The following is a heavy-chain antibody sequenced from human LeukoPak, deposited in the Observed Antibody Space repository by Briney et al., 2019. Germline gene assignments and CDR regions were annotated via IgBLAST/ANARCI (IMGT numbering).Heavy chain of an antibody. CDR3: VACRDNSCYSEIFGL. Sequence: SQTLSLTCAISVDSLSYNVAPWNWTRQSPSRGLVWLGRSRYRSKRFNDYAGSVKSRLIKNPVTANALSTLELKSVTPEDPAVYCCVACRDNSCYSEIFGLWGQGTAVIGSS. V-gene: IGHV6-1*01. J-gene: IGHJ3*01. CDR1: VDSLSYNVAP. CDR2: SRYRSKRFN. D-gene: IGHD2-15*01.